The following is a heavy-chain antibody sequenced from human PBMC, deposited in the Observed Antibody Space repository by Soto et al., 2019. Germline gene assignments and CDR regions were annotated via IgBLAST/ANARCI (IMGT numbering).Heavy chain of an antibody. V-gene: IGHV3-23*01. J-gene: IGHJ4*02. D-gene: IGHD6-6*01. CDR2: ISGSGGST. CDR1: GFTFSSYA. Sequence: GGSLRLSCAASGFTFSSYAMSWVRQAPGKGLEWVSAISGSGGSTYYADSVKGRLTISRDNSKNTLYLQMNSLRAEDTAVYYCAKDPDEYSSSSLVYWGQGTLVTVSS. CDR3: AKDPDEYSSSSLVY.